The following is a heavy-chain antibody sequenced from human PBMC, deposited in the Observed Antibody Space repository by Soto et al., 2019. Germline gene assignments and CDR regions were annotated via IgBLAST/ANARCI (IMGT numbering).Heavy chain of an antibody. V-gene: IGHV5-51*01. CDR2: IFPSDSDT. CDR3: ARKDKSGYFNWFDP. CDR1: GYKFTSYW. Sequence: PGESLKISCRTSGYKFTSYWIAWVRQMPGKGLEWMGIIFPSDSDTRYSPSFQGQVTISADRSTSTVFLQWASLKASDTAVYFCARKDKSGYFNWFDPWGQGTLVTVSS. J-gene: IGHJ5*02. D-gene: IGHD3-22*01.